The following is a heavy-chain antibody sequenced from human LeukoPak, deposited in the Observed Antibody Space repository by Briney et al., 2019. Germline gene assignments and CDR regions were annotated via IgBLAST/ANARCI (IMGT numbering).Heavy chain of an antibody. CDR2: IYGGVNT. V-gene: IGHV3-66*01. D-gene: IGHD1-1*01. CDR1: GFTFSSYG. J-gene: IGHJ4*02. CDR3: AKSPKTGFLFDY. Sequence: GGSLRLSCAPSGFTFSSYGMHWVRQAPGKGLEWVSVIYGGVNTVYADSVQGRFTTSRDNSKNTLYLQMSSLRAEDTAVYYCAKSPKTGFLFDYWGKGTLVTVPS.